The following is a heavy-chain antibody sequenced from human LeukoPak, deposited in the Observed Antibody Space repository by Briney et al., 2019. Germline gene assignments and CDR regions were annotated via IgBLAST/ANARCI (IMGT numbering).Heavy chain of an antibody. CDR3: ARDSPYYYDSSGYAFDI. V-gene: IGHV1-2*02. Sequence: ASVKVSCKASKYTFTDYYMHWVRQAPGQGLEWMGWINPNSGGTNYAQKFQGRVAMTRDTSISTAYMELSSLRSDDTAVYYCARDSPYYYDSSGYAFDIWGQGTTVTVSS. CDR1: KYTFTDYY. D-gene: IGHD3-22*01. J-gene: IGHJ3*02. CDR2: INPNSGGT.